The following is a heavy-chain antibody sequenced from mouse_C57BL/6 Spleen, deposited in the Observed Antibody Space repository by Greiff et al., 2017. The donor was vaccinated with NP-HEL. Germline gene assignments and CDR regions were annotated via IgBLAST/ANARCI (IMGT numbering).Heavy chain of an antibody. CDR3: ARGTTDWYFDV. CDR2: INYDGSST. CDR1: GFTFSDYY. J-gene: IGHJ1*03. Sequence: EVKLMESEGGLVQPGSSMKLSCTASGFTFSDYYMAWVRQVPEKGLEWVANINYDGSSTYYLDSLKSRFIISRDNAKNILYLQMSSLKSEDTATYYCARGTTDWYFDVWGTGTTVTVSS. D-gene: IGHD1-1*01. V-gene: IGHV5-16*01.